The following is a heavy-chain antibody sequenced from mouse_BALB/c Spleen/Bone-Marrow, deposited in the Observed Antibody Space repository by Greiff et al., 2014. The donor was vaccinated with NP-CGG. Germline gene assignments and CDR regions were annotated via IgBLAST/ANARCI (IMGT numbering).Heavy chain of an antibody. D-gene: IGHD1-1*01. CDR2: IDPANGNT. CDR1: GFNIKDTY. CDR3: ANYYYGSSLFAY. J-gene: IGHJ3*01. V-gene: IGHV14-3*02. Sequence: DVQLQESGAELVKPGASVKLSCTASGFNIKDTYMHWVKQRPEQGLEWIGRIDPANGNTKYDPKFQGKATITADTSSNTAYLQLSSLISEDTAVYYCANYYYGSSLFAYWGQGTLVTVSA.